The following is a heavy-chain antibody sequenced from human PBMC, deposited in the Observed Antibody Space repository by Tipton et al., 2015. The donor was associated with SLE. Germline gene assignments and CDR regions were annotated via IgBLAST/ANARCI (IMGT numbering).Heavy chain of an antibody. J-gene: IGHJ3*02. V-gene: IGHV4-59*08. CDR2: IYYSGST. CDR3: ARHISPLGAFDI. D-gene: IGHD7-27*01. CDR1: GGSISSYY. Sequence: LRLSCTVSGGSISSYYWSWIRQPSGKGLEWIGYIYYSGSTNYNPSLKSRVTISVDTSKNQFSLKLSSVTAADTAVYYCARHISPLGAFDIWGQGTMVTVSS.